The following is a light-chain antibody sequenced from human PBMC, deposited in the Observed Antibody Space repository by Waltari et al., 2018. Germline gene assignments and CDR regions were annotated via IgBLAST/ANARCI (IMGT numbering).Light chain of an antibody. V-gene: IGLV1-44*01. CDR3: AAWDDSLNGRWV. Sequence: QSVLTQPPSASGTPGQGVTISCSGGASNIGNNVVNWYQQVPGKAPKLLIYRGGRRPAGVPDRFSGAKAGTSASLAISGLQSEDEADYYCAAWDDSLNGRWVCGGGTKVTVL. J-gene: IGLJ3*02. CDR2: RGG. CDR1: ASNIGNNV.